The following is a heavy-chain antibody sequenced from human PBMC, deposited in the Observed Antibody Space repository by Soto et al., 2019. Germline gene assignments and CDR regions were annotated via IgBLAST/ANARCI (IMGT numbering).Heavy chain of an antibody. V-gene: IGHV3-21*01. CDR3: ASQTITRYNWFDP. CDR2: ISSSSSYI. Sequence: LRLSCAASGFTFSSYSMNWVRQAPGKGLEWVSSISSSSSYIYYADSVKGRFTISRDNAKNSLYLQMNSLRAEDTAVYYCASQTITRYNWFDPWGQGTLVTVSS. CDR1: GFTFSSYS. J-gene: IGHJ5*02.